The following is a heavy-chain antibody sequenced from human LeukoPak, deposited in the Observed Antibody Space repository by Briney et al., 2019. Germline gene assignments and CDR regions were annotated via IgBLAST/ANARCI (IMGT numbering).Heavy chain of an antibody. CDR2: IYSGGST. CDR3: ARGPTMYGLDV. CDR1: GFTVSSNY. Sequence: GGSLRLSCAASGFTVSSNYLSWVRQAPGKGLDWVSVIYSGGSTYYADSVKGRFTISRDNSKNTMYLQMNSLAAEDTAIYYCARGPTMYGLDVWGQGTTVAVSS. J-gene: IGHJ6*02. V-gene: IGHV3-53*01.